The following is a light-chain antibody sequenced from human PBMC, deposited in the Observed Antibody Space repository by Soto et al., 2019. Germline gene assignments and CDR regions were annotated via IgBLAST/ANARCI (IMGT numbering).Light chain of an antibody. CDR2: SAS. Sequence: DIQMTQSPSSLSASVGDRVTITCRASQTVSRYLNWYQQKPGRAPKLLISSASTLQSGVPSRFSGSGSGTDFTLTICSLQPEFSATYYCQQGFSTPLTFGGGAKVEI. J-gene: IGKJ4*01. V-gene: IGKV1-39*01. CDR3: QQGFSTPLT. CDR1: QTVSRY.